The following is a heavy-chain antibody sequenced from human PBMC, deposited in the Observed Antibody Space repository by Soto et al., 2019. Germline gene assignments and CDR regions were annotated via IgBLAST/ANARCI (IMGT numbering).Heavy chain of an antibody. V-gene: IGHV4-34*01. CDR3: ARVERGTVTTVVDAFDI. Sequence: QVQLQQWGAGLLKPSETLSLTCAVYGGFVSSGGYYWSWIRQPPGKGLEWIGEMSHSGGTHFNPSLKSRVTISVDTSKNQFSLKMSSVTAADTALYYCARVERGTVTTVVDAFDIWGPGTMVTVSS. D-gene: IGHD1-1*01. CDR1: GGFVSSGGYY. CDR2: MSHSGGT. J-gene: IGHJ3*02.